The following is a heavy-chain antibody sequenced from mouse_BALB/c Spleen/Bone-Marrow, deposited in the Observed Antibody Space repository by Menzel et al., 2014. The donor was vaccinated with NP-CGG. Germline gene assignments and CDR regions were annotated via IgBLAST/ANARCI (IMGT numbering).Heavy chain of an antibody. CDR2: ISSGSSTI. CDR1: GFTFSSFG. J-gene: IGHJ4*01. Sequence: EVKLMESGGGLVQPGGSRKLSCAASGFTFSSFGMHWVRQAPEKGLEWVAYISSGSSTIYYADTVKGRSTISRDNPKNTLFLQMTSLRSEDTAMYYCASLTYYAMDYWGQGTSVTASS. V-gene: IGHV5-17*02. CDR3: ASLTYYAMDY.